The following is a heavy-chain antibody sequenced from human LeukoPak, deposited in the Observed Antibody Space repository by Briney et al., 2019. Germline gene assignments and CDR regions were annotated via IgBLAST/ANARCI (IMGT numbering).Heavy chain of an antibody. V-gene: IGHV4-61*02. CDR3: ARVGPYIEVDP. CDR1: NYSVSSGYY. D-gene: IGHD5-12*01. J-gene: IGHJ5*02. CDR2: IYTSGDT. Sequence: SETLSLTCTVSNYSVSSGYYWSWIRQPAGKGLEWIGRIYTSGDTDYNPSLKSRVTISADTSKNQFSLQLSSLTASDTAVYYCARVGPYIEVDPWGQGTLVIVSS.